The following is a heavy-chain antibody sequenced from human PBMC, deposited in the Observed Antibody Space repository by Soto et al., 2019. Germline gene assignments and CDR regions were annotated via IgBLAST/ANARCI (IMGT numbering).Heavy chain of an antibody. CDR2: ISSSSSTI. J-gene: IGHJ5*02. D-gene: IGHD3-3*01. CDR3: ARKFLPLNWFDH. CDR1: GFTFSSYS. V-gene: IGHV3-48*02. Sequence: EVQLVESGGGLVQPGGSLRLSCAASGFTFSSYSMNWVRQAPGKGLEWVSDISSSSSTIYYADSVKGRFTISRDNAKNSLYLQMNSLRDADTAVYYCARKFLPLNWFDHWGQGTLVTVSS.